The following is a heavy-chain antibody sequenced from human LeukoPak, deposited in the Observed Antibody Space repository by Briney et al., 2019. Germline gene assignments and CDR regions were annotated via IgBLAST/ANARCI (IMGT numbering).Heavy chain of an antibody. CDR1: GFTFSSYA. V-gene: IGHV3-23*01. Sequence: GGSLRLSCAASGFTFSSYAMSWVRRAPGKGPEWVSAISGSGGSTYYADFVKGRFTISRDNSKNTLYLQMNSLRAEDTAVYYCAKLATAANVDYWGQGTLVTVSS. CDR2: ISGSGGST. D-gene: IGHD2-15*01. J-gene: IGHJ4*02. CDR3: AKLATAANVDY.